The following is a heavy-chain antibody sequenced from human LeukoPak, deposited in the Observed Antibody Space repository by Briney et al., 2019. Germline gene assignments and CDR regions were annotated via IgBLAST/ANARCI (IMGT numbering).Heavy chain of an antibody. D-gene: IGHD6-13*01. CDR2: ISSNGGST. J-gene: IGHJ4*02. V-gene: IGHV3-64*01. Sequence: GGSPRLSCAASGFTFSSYAMHWVRQAPGKGLEHVSAISSNGGSTYYANPVKGRFTISRDNSKNTLYLQMGSLRAEDMAVYYCARGAGYSSSWYPLWGQGTLVTVSS. CDR3: ARGAGYSSSWYPL. CDR1: GFTFSSYA.